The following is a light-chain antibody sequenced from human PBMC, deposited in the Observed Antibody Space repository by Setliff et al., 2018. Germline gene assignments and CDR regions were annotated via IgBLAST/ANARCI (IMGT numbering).Light chain of an antibody. V-gene: IGLV2-14*03. Sequence: SALTQPASVSGSPGQSITISCTGTSSDVGGYNSVSRYQQHPGKAPKLMIYDVSNRPSGVSNRFSGSKSGNTASLTISGLQAEDEADYYCSSYTSSSIFYVFGTGTKVTVL. CDR2: DVS. J-gene: IGLJ1*01. CDR1: SSDVGGYNS. CDR3: SSYTSSSIFYV.